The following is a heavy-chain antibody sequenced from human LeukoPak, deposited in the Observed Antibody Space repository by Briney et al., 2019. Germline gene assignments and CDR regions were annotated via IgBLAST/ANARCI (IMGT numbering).Heavy chain of an antibody. CDR3: ARAGWGGYFFDY. CDR2: IYYSGST. D-gene: IGHD3-16*01. CDR1: GGSISSYY. Sequence: SETLSLTCTVSGGSISSYYWSWIRQPPGKGLEWIGYIYYSGSTNYNPSLKSRVTLSVDTSKNQFSLKLSSVTAADTAVYYCARAGWGGYFFDYWGQGTLVTVSS. J-gene: IGHJ4*02. V-gene: IGHV4-59*01.